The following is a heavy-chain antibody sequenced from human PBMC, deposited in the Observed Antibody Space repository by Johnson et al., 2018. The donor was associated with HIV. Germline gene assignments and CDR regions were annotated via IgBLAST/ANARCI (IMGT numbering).Heavy chain of an antibody. V-gene: IGHV3-13*01. CDR3: AKGPYGSAFDI. CDR1: GFTFSSYD. J-gene: IGHJ3*02. Sequence: VQLVESGGGLVQPGGSLRLSCAASGFTFSSYDMHWVRQATGKGLEWVSAIGTAGDTYYPGSVKGRFTISRENAKNSLYLQMNSLRAEDTAVYYCAKGPYGSAFDIWGQGTMVTVSS. CDR2: IGTAGDT. D-gene: IGHD4-17*01.